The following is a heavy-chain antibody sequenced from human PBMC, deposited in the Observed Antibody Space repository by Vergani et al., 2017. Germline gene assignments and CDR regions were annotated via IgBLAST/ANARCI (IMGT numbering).Heavy chain of an antibody. J-gene: IGHJ5*02. V-gene: IGHV4-4*03. Sequence: QVQLQESGPGLVKPPGTLSLTCAVSGGSITSYNWWTWVRQSPGKGLEWIGEIFHSGTTNYNPSLKSRVTISIDKSKNQFSLKLNSVTAADTAVYYCGRVADFYGLGSRLLDLWGQGILVTVSS. CDR1: GGSITSYNW. D-gene: IGHD3-10*01. CDR2: IFHSGTT. CDR3: GRVADFYGLGSRLLDL.